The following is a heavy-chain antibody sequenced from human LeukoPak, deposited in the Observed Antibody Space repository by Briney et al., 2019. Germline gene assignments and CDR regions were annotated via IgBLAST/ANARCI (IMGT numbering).Heavy chain of an antibody. D-gene: IGHD6-13*01. CDR2: IYYSGST. Sequence: SETLSLTCTVSGGSVSSGSYYWSWIRQPPGKGLEWIGYIYYSGSTNYNPSLKSRVTISVDTSKNQFSLKLSSVTAADTAVYYCARGQQQLVRGCYYMDVWGKGTTVTVSS. CDR1: GGSVSSGSYY. V-gene: IGHV4-61*01. J-gene: IGHJ6*03. CDR3: ARGQQQLVRGCYYMDV.